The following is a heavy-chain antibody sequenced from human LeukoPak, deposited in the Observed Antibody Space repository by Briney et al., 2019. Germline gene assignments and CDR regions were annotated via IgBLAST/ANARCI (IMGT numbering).Heavy chain of an antibody. J-gene: IGHJ4*02. V-gene: IGHV4-30-2*02. D-gene: IGHD3-3*01. Sequence: PSETMSLTCSVSDGSISSGGFYWTWIRQPPGKGLVWIGYSDHSGNTYYNPSLEGRLSISLDRPENQFSLKLSSVTAADTAVYYCARSAGSGYYRYFDSWGQGTLVTVSS. CDR3: ARSAGSGYYRYFDS. CDR2: SDHSGNT. CDR1: DGSISSGGFY.